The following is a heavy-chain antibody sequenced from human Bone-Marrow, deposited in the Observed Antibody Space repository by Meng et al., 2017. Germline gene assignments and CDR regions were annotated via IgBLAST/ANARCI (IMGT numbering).Heavy chain of an antibody. CDR2: IYYSGST. CDR1: GGSISSGGYY. J-gene: IGHJ4*02. Sequence: SETLSLTCTVSGGSISSGGYYWSWIRQHPGKGLEWIGYIYYSGSTYYNPSLKSRVTISVDTSQNNLSLKLSSVTAADSAVYYCARGPTTMAHDFDYWGQGTLVTVSS. V-gene: IGHV4-31*03. CDR3: ARGPTTMAHDFDY. D-gene: IGHD4-11*01.